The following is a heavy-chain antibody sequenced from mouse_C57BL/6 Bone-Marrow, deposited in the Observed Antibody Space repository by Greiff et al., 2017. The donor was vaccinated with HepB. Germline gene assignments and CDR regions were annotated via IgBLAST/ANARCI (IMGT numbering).Heavy chain of an antibody. CDR2: IYPGSGNT. J-gene: IGHJ3*01. CDR1: GYTFTDYY. Sequence: VMLVESGAELVRPGASVKLSCKASGYTFTDYYINWVKQRPGQGLEWIARIYPGSGNTYYNEKFKGKATLTAEKSSSTAYMQLSSLTSEDSAVYFCARELTTVGFAYWGQGTLVTVSA. V-gene: IGHV1-76*01. D-gene: IGHD1-1*01. CDR3: ARELTTVGFAY.